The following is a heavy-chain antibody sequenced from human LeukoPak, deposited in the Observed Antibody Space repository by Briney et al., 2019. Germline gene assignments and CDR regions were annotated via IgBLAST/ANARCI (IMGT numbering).Heavy chain of an antibody. CDR1: GDSVTNDTAA. J-gene: IGHJ5*01. V-gene: IGHV6-1*01. CDR3: ARNFATDGWFDS. CDR2: TFYRSEWYN. Sequence: SQTLSLTCAISGDSVTNDTAAWNWIRQSPSRGLEWLGRTFYRSEWYNDYAISVKSRITINPDTSKNQFSLQLNSVTPEDTAVYYCARNFATDGWFDSWGQGTLAIVSS.